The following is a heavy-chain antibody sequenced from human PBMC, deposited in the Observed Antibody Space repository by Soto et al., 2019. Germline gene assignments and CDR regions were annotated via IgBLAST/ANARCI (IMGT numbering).Heavy chain of an antibody. CDR3: ARASLGYCSGGSCYSLDY. Sequence: SETLSLTCAVYGGSFSGYYWSWIRQPPGKGLEWIGEINHSGSTNYNPSLKSRVTISVDTSKNQFSLKLSSVTAADTAVYYCARASLGYCSGGSCYSLDYWGQGTLVTVSS. J-gene: IGHJ4*02. CDR2: INHSGST. CDR1: GGSFSGYY. D-gene: IGHD2-15*01. V-gene: IGHV4-34*01.